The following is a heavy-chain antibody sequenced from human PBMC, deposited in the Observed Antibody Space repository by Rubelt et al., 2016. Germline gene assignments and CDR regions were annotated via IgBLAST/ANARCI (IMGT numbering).Heavy chain of an antibody. CDR1: GFTFSSYT. J-gene: IGHJ4*02. Sequence: GGLVQPGGSLRLSCAASGFTFSSYTMSWVRQAPGKGLEWVSAISGSGGSTYYADSVKGRFTISRDNAKNSLYLQMNSLRAEDTAVYYCARVTGLYGDSMGPFDYWGQGTLVTVSS. CDR3: ARVTGLYGDSMGPFDY. D-gene: IGHD4-17*01. CDR2: ISGSGGST. V-gene: IGHV3-23*01.